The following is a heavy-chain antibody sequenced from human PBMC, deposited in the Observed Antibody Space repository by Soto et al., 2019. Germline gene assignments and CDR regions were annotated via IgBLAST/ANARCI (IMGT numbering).Heavy chain of an antibody. J-gene: IGHJ6*02. CDR1: GNSFSSNSAA. CDR2: TYYRSKWYN. D-gene: IGHD6-13*01. Sequence: SKTLSNNCAISGNSFSSNSAAWNWIRQSPSRGLEWLGRTYYRSKWYNDYAVSVKSRITINPDTSKNQFSLQLNSVTPEDTAVYYCARASSSWLSYYYGMDVWGQGTTVTVSS. V-gene: IGHV6-1*01. CDR3: ARASSSWLSYYYGMDV.